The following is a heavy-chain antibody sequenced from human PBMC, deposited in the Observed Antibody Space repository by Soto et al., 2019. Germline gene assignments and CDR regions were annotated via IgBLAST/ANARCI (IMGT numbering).Heavy chain of an antibody. CDR2: IYHSGST. D-gene: IGHD3-3*01. CDR3: ARDSREYYDFWSDYSSGWFLDY. Sequence: SETLSLTCTVSGGSISTGGYYWNWIRQHPGKGLEWIGYIYHSGSTYYNPSLKSRVSISVDTSKNQFSLKLSSVTAADTAVYYCARDSREYYDFWSDYSSGWFLDYWGQGILVTVSS. V-gene: IGHV4-31*03. CDR1: GGSISTGGYY. J-gene: IGHJ4*02.